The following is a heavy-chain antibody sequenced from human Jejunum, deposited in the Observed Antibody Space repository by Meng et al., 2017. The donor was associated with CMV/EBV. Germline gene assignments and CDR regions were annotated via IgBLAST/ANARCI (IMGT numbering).Heavy chain of an antibody. V-gene: IGHV4-34*12. CDR2: VIHSGST. J-gene: IGHJ6*02. Sequence: IGEVIHSGSTNYKPSLKSRVTISLDPSKNQLSLNVRSVTAADTAVYYCARASIYYYHVDVWGQGTTVTVSS. CDR3: ARASIYYYHVDV.